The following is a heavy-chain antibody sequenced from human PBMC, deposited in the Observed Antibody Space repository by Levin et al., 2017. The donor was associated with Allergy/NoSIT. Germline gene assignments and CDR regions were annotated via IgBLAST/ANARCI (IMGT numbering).Heavy chain of an antibody. CDR1: GFTFSSYG. D-gene: IGHD3-10*01. CDR3: AKSDGSGSYYYYYGVDV. CDR2: ISYDGSNK. Sequence: GGSLRLSCAASGFTFSSYGMHWVRQAPGKGLEWVAVISYDGSNKDYADSVKGRFTISRDNSKNTLDLQMNDLRAEDTAVYHCAKSDGSGSYYYYYGVDVWGQGTTVTVSS. J-gene: IGHJ6*02. V-gene: IGHV3-30*18.